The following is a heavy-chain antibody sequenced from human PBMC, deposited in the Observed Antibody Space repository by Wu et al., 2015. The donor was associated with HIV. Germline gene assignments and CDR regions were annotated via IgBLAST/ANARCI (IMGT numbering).Heavy chain of an antibody. CDR3: ARDLGPIAVAGRGFDY. Sequence: QVQLVQSGAEVKKPGSSVKVSCKASGGTFSSYAISWVRQAPGQGLEWMGRIIPIFGTANYAQKFQGRVTITADESTSTAYMELSSLRSEDTAVYYCARDLGPIAVAGRGFDYWGQGTLVTVSS. J-gene: IGHJ4*02. V-gene: IGHV1-69*13. CDR2: IIPIFGTA. D-gene: IGHD6-19*01. CDR1: GGTFSSYA.